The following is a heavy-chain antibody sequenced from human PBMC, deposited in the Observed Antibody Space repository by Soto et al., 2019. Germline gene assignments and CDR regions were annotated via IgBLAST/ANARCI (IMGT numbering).Heavy chain of an antibody. CDR2: IYYSGGT. D-gene: IGHD3-3*01. CDR1: GGSISSGDYY. CDR3: ARDLWSGYYTNWFDP. V-gene: IGHV4-30-4*01. Sequence: SETLSLTCTVSGGSISSGDYYWSWIRQPPGKGLEWIGYIYYSGGTYYNPSLKSRVTISVDTSKNQFSLKLSSVTAADTAVYYCARDLWSGYYTNWFDPWGQGTLVTVSS. J-gene: IGHJ5*02.